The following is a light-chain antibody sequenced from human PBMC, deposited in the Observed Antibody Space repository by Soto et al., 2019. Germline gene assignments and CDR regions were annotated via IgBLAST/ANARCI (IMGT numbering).Light chain of an antibody. CDR1: QSVSSGS. J-gene: IGKJ1*01. CDR2: AAS. V-gene: IGKV3-20*01. Sequence: EIVLTQSPGALSLSPGERATLSCRASQSVSSGSLAWYQQKPGQAPRLLIYAASARATGIPDRFSGSGSGTDFTLTVSRLEPEDFAVYYCHQYHNSPRTFDQGTKVEI. CDR3: HQYHNSPRT.